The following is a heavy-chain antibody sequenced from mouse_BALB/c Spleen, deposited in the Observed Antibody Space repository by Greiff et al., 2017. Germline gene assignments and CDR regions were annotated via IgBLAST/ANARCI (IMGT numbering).Heavy chain of an antibody. D-gene: IGHD1-2*01. CDR1: GFTFSDYY. Sequence: EVQVVESGGGLVKPGGSLKLSCAASGFTFSDYYMYWVRQTPEKRLEWVATISDGGSYTYYPDSVKGRFTISRDNAKNNLYLQMSSLKSEDTAMYYCARAKIHYYGYVAYWGQGTLVTVSA. J-gene: IGHJ3*01. V-gene: IGHV5-4*02. CDR3: ARAKIHYYGYVAY. CDR2: ISDGGSYT.